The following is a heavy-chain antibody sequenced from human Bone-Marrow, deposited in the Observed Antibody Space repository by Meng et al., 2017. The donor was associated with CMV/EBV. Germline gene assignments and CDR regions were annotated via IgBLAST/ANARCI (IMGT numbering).Heavy chain of an antibody. CDR1: GGSISSSSYY. CDR2: IYYSGST. V-gene: IGHV4-39*07. CDR3: ATLSGYSYVDY. J-gene: IGHJ4*02. Sequence: QLQLQEAGPGLVKHCETLSLTCTVSGGSISSSSYYWGWIRQPPGKGLEWIGSIYYSGSTYYNPSLKSRVTISVDTSKNQFSLKLSSVTAADTAVYYCATLSGYSYVDYWGQGTLVTVSS. D-gene: IGHD5-18*01.